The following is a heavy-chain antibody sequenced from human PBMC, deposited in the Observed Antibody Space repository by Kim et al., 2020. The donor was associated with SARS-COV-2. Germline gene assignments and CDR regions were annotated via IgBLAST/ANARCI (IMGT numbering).Heavy chain of an antibody. D-gene: IGHD5-12*01. CDR2: INTNTGNP. V-gene: IGHV7-4-1*02. J-gene: IGHJ6*02. CDR3: ARDGGPSGYEDYYYYGMDV. CDR1: GYTFTSYA. Sequence: ASVKVSCKASGYTFTSYAMNWVRQAPGQGLEWMGWINTNTGNPTYAQGFTGRFVFSLDTSVSTAYLQISSLKAEDTAVYYCARDGGPSGYEDYYYYGMDVWGQGTTVTVSS.